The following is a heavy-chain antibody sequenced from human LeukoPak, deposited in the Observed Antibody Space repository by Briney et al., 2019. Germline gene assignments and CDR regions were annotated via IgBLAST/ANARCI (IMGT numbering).Heavy chain of an antibody. CDR1: GFTFSSYG. CDR3: AKDRRAYSWSYFDY. V-gene: IGHV3-30*02. CDR2: IQYYRSNK. J-gene: IGHJ4*02. Sequence: PGGSLRLSCAASGFTFSSYGMHWVRQAPGKGMERVAIIQYYRSNKYYSDPLNDRFTISRDNSKNSLYLQMNSLTAEDTAVYYCAKDRRAYSWSYFDYWGQGTLVTVSS. D-gene: IGHD1-26*01.